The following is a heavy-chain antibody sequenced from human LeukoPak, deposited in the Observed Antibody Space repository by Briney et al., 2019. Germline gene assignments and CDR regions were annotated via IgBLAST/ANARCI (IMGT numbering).Heavy chain of an antibody. Sequence: GGSLRLSCAASGFTFISYGMHWVRQAPGKGLEWVAFIRYDGSNKYYADSVKGRFTISRDNSKNTLYLQMNSLRAEDTAVYYCAKGWCAGFYDSSGYGFDYWGQGTLVTVSS. J-gene: IGHJ4*02. D-gene: IGHD3-22*01. CDR2: IRYDGSNK. CDR3: AKGWCAGFYDSSGYGFDY. CDR1: GFTFISYG. V-gene: IGHV3-30*02.